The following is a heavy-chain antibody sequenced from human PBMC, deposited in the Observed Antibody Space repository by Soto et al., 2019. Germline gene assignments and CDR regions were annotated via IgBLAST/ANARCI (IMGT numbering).Heavy chain of an antibody. CDR2: MSSDGSNT. J-gene: IGHJ4*02. Sequence: QVRLVESGGGVVQPGTSLRLSCAASGFTFSSYAIHWVRQATGKGLEWVAFMSSDGSNTFYADSVRGRFTVSRDNSKSTLYLKMNGLMPEDTAVYYCTKSHSTALVPYYFDYWGQGTLVTVSS. D-gene: IGHD5-18*01. V-gene: IGHV3-30*18. CDR1: GFTFSSYA. CDR3: TKSHSTALVPYYFDY.